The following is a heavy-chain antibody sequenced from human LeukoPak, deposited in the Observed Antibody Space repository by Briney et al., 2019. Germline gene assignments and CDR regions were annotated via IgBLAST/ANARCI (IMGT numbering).Heavy chain of an antibody. CDR2: IYPGDSDT. CDR3: ARRPSYDFWSGYYGVDGLDV. Sequence: GESLQISCQASGYTFSDLWIGWVRQMPGKGLEWLGIIYPGDSDTRYSPSFQGQVTISADKSISTAYLHWSSLRASDTAMYYCARRPSYDFWSGYYGVDGLDVWGQGTMVTVSS. V-gene: IGHV5-51*01. J-gene: IGHJ3*01. D-gene: IGHD3-3*01. CDR1: GYTFSDLW.